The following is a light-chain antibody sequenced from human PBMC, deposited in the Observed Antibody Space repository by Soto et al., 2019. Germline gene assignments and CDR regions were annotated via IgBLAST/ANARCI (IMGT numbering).Light chain of an antibody. J-gene: IGLJ2*01. CDR2: GNN. Sequence: QSVLTQPPSVSGAPGQRVTISCTGSSSNIGAGYDVHWYQQLPGTAPKLLIYGNNNRPSGVYDRFSGSKSGTSASLAITGLQADDEADYYCQSYDSSLSGVVFGGGTKLTVL. CDR1: SSNIGAGYD. CDR3: QSYDSSLSGVV. V-gene: IGLV1-40*01.